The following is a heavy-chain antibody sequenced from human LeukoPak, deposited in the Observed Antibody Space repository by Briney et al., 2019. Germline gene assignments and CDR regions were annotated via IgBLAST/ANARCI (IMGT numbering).Heavy chain of an antibody. CDR2: IYYRGTT. D-gene: IGHD5-18*01. J-gene: IGHJ5*02. CDR3: ARSDTAMVSP. CDR1: GGSINSFH. V-gene: IGHV4-59*08. Sequence: SETLSLTCTVSGGSINSFHWSWIRQPPGKGVECVGYIYYRGTTYYNPSLKSRVTISVDTSKNQFSLKLSSVTAADTAVYYCARSDTAMVSPWGQGTLVTVSS.